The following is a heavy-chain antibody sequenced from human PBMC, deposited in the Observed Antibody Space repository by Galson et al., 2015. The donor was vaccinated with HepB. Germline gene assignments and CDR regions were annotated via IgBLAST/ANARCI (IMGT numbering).Heavy chain of an antibody. Sequence: SLRLSCAASGFTFGDYAMSWFRQAPGKGLEWVGFIRSKAYGGTTEYAASVKGRFTISRDDSKSIAYLQMNSLKTEDTAVYYCTRDSTTWIQLWLLGGFDYWGQGTLVTVSS. J-gene: IGHJ4*02. CDR1: GFTFGDYA. V-gene: IGHV3-49*03. CDR3: TRDSTTWIQLWLLGGFDY. D-gene: IGHD5-18*01. CDR2: IRSKAYGGTT.